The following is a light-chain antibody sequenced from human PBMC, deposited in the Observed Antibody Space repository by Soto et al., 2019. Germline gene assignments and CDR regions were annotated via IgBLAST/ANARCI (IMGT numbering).Light chain of an antibody. V-gene: IGLV2-23*01. CDR1: SNDVGSYNL. CDR3: CAYAAGSTVV. J-gene: IGLJ2*01. CDR2: EGS. Sequence: QSALTQPASVSGSPGQSITISCTGTSNDVGSYNLVSWYQQHPGKAPKLMIYEGSKRPSGVSNRFSASKSGNTASLTISGIQAEDEADYYCCAYAAGSTVVFGGGTKLTVL.